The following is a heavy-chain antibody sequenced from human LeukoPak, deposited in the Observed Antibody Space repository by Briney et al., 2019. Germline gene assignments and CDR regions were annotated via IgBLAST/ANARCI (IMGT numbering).Heavy chain of an antibody. CDR2: ITGSGGST. CDR1: GFTFSSYA. J-gene: IGHJ4*02. CDR3: AKEYSSSYRIDY. Sequence: SGGSLRLSCAASGFTFSSYAMSWVRQAPGKGLEWVSAITGSGGSTYYADSVKGRFTISRDNSKNTLYLQMNSLRAEDTAVYYCAKEYSSSYRIDYWGQGTLVTVSS. D-gene: IGHD6-13*01. V-gene: IGHV3-23*01.